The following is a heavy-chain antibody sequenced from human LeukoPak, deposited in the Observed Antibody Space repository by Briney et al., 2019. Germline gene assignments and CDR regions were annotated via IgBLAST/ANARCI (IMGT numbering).Heavy chain of an antibody. CDR3: SRPGYNYGDDY. V-gene: IGHV3-73*01. CDR2: IRSKANSHAT. D-gene: IGHD5-18*01. J-gene: IGHJ4*02. Sequence: GGSLRLSCAASGFTFSGSGIHWVRQAAGKGLEWVGRIRSKANSHATEYAESVKGRFSISRDDSKTTAFLQMNSLKTEDTAVYYCSRPGYNYGDDYWGQGTQVTVSS. CDR1: GFTFSGSG.